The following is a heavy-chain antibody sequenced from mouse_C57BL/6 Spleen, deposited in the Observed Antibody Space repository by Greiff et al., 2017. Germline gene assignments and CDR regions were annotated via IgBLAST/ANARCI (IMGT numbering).Heavy chain of an antibody. CDR1: GYTFTSYW. V-gene: IGHV1-69*01. Sequence: VQLQQPGAELVMPGASVKLSCKASGYTFTSYWMHWVKRRPGQGLEWIGEIDPSDSYTNYNQKFKGKSTLTVDKSSSTAYMQLSSLTSEDSAVYYCARFWAGDFDYWGQGTTLTVSS. J-gene: IGHJ2*01. CDR3: ARFWAGDFDY. D-gene: IGHD3-3*01. CDR2: IDPSDSYT.